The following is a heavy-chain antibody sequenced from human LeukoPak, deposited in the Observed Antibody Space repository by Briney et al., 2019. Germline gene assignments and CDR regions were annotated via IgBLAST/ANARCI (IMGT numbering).Heavy chain of an antibody. Sequence: GGPLRLSCVASGFTLGNHWMHWVRQAPGKGLVWVSRISGDEIWTSYADSVKGRFTISRDNSKNTLYLQMNSLRAEDTAVYYCARDRIAAAGTFDYWGQGTLVTVSS. CDR3: ARDRIAAAGTFDY. CDR2: ISGDEIWT. CDR1: GFTLGNHW. D-gene: IGHD6-13*01. J-gene: IGHJ4*02. V-gene: IGHV3-74*01.